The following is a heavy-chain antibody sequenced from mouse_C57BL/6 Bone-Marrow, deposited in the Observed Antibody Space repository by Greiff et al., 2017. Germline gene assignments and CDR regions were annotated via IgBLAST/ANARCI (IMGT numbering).Heavy chain of an antibody. Sequence: QVQLQQSGAELARPGASVKLSCKASGYTFTSYGISWVKQRTGQGLEWIGEIYPRSGNTYYNEKFKGKATLTADKSSSTAYMELRSLTSEDSAVYFWEHYYGSSSWYFDVWGTGTTVTVSS. J-gene: IGHJ1*03. CDR1: GYTFTSYG. D-gene: IGHD1-1*01. CDR2: IYPRSGNT. V-gene: IGHV1-81*01. CDR3: EHYYGSSSWYFDV.